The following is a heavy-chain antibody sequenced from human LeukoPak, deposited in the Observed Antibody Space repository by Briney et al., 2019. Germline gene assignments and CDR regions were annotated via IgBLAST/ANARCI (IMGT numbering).Heavy chain of an antibody. Sequence: PSETLSLTCTVSGGSISSYYWSWIRQPPGKGLEWIGYIYYSGSTNYNPSLKSRVTISVDTSKNQFSLKLSSVTAADTAVYYCARGQYSSSALDYWGQGTLVTVSS. J-gene: IGHJ4*02. V-gene: IGHV4-59*01. D-gene: IGHD6-6*01. CDR2: IYYSGST. CDR3: ARGQYSSSALDY. CDR1: GGSISSYY.